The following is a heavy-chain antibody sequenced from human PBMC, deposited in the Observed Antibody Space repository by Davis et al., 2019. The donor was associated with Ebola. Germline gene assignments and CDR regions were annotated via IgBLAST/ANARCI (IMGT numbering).Heavy chain of an antibody. CDR3: ANWDSISLIQGAS. V-gene: IGHV3-23*01. D-gene: IGHD3-10*01. CDR1: GFTFSNYA. Sequence: GESLKISCAASGFTFSNYAMTWVRQAPGKGLEWVSAISGTGSHTFYADSVKGRFTISRDNSKNTLYLQLNSLRAEDTAVYYCANWDSISLIQGASWGQGTLVTVSP. CDR2: ISGTGSHT. J-gene: IGHJ5*02.